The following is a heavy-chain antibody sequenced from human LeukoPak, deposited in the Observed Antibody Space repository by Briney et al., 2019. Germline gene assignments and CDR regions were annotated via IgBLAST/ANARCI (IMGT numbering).Heavy chain of an antibody. V-gene: IGHV3-33*06. D-gene: IGHD6-19*01. Sequence: GGSLRLSCAASGFTVRNYGMHWVHQAPGKGLEWVAVIWSDGSTKYYAESVQGRFTISRDTSKNRLYLQLNSLRVEDTAVYYCAKGPRASGWTYFDYWGQGTLVTVSS. CDR3: AKGPRASGWTYFDY. CDR2: IWSDGSTK. J-gene: IGHJ4*02. CDR1: GFTVRNYG.